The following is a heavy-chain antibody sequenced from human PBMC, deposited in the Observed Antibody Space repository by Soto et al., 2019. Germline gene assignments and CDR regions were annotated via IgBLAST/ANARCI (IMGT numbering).Heavy chain of an antibody. J-gene: IGHJ4*02. CDR1: GFTLCSYS. CDR3: ARDPMGRYYGSGSYYFDY. Sequence: GGSLRLSCAASGFTLCSYSMNWVRQATGKGLEWVSYISSSSSTIYYADSVKGRFTISRDNSKNTLYLQMNSLRAEDTAVYYCARDPMGRYYGSGSYYFDYWGQGTLVTVSS. CDR2: ISSSSSTI. V-gene: IGHV3-48*01. D-gene: IGHD3-10*01.